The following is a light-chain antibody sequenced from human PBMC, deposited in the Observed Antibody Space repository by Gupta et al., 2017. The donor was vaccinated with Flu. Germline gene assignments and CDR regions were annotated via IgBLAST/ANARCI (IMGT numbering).Light chain of an antibody. CDR3: QQCGNSSPWT. Sequence: ERATLSCRASQSVSSYLAWYQQKPGQAPRLLIYGASSRATGIPARFSGSGSGTDFSLTIGSLEPEDFAVYYCQQCGNSSPWTFGQGTKVEIK. CDR2: GAS. J-gene: IGKJ1*01. CDR1: QSVSSY. V-gene: IGKV3-11*01.